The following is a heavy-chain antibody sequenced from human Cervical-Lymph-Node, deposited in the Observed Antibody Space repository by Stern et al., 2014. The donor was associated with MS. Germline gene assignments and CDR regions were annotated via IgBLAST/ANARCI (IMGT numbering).Heavy chain of an antibody. Sequence: QVQLQESGPGLVKPSGTLSLTCTVSGDSISSDNWWSWVRQSPGKGLEWIGEIHHSGTTNYNPSLESRLNISIDKSKNQFSLNLKSVTAADTAVYYCARASLSGYDWFDPWGQGTLVTVSS. D-gene: IGHD5-12*01. CDR3: ARASLSGYDWFDP. CDR1: GDSISSDNW. J-gene: IGHJ5*02. V-gene: IGHV4-4*02. CDR2: IHHSGTT.